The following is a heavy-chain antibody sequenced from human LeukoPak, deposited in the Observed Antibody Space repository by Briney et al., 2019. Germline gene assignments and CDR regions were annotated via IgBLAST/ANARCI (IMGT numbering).Heavy chain of an antibody. V-gene: IGHV1-46*03. CDR1: GNTFTSYY. J-gene: IGHJ4*02. Sequence: ASVKVSCKASGNTFTSYYMHWVRQAPGQGLEWMGIINPSGGSTSYAQKFQGRVTMTRDTSTSTVYMELSSLRSEDTAVYYCARDKEYYYDSSGSLDYWGQGTLVTVSS. CDR2: INPSGGST. CDR3: ARDKEYYYDSSGSLDY. D-gene: IGHD3-22*01.